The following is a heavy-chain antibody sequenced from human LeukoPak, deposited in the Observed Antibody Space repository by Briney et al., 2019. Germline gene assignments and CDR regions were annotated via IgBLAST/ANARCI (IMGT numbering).Heavy chain of an antibody. Sequence: KPSETLSLTCSVSGGSIRSGRHHWAWVRQPPGKGLEFIGSLDESGRPYYNAPLKSRVTISEDSSGKQFSLNLSSVTAADTAVYFCARDLGGYPFFMDVWGRGTTVIVSS. D-gene: IGHD2-15*01. CDR3: ARDLGGYPFFMDV. J-gene: IGHJ6*03. CDR2: LDESGRP. V-gene: IGHV4-39*07. CDR1: GGSIRSGRHH.